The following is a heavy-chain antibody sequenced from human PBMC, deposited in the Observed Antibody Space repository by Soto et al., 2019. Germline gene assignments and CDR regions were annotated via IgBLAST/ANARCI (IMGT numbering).Heavy chain of an antibody. CDR3: ATRSGSPGGGVFDI. CDR1: GITFTNYW. CDR2: IKQDGSEK. Sequence: EVQLVESGGGLAQPGGSLRLSCAASGITFTNYWMSWVRQAPGKGLEWVANIKQDGSEKHYVDSVKGRFTISRDNAKNSLYLQMSSLRAADTAVYYCATRSGSPGGGVFDIWGQGTMVTVSS. V-gene: IGHV3-7*03. J-gene: IGHJ3*02. D-gene: IGHD1-26*01.